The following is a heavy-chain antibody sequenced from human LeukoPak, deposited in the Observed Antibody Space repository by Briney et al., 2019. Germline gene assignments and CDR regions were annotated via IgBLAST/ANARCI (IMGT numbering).Heavy chain of an antibody. V-gene: IGHV3-7*01. D-gene: IGHD3-10*01. CDR2: IKQGGSEK. J-gene: IGHJ4*02. CDR1: GFTLSNYW. CDR3: ARDVGCQHMDY. Sequence: GGFLRLSCAASGFTLSNYWMSGGGQAPGKGLEWVANIKQGGSEKYYVDSVKGRFGISRDNAKKSLYLQMNSLRAEDTAVYYCARDVGCQHMDYWGRGTLVTVSS.